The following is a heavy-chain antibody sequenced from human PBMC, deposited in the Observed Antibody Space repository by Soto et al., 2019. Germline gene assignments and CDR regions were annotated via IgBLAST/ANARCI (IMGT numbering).Heavy chain of an antibody. D-gene: IGHD3-9*01. CDR1: GFTFTDYA. CDR2: INAGNGKT. J-gene: IGHJ4*02. V-gene: IGHV1-3*01. Sequence: GASVKVSCKASGFTFTDYAIHWVRQAPGQGLEWMGWINAGNGKTKYSQNFQGGFTITRDTSATTTYLDVSSLRSEDTAVYFCARGILTGYYFDYWGQGTLVTVSS. CDR3: ARGILTGYYFDY.